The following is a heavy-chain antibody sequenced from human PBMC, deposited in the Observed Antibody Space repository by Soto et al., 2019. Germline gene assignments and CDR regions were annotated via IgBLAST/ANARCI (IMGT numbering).Heavy chain of an antibody. J-gene: IGHJ4*02. CDR1: GYTXSVYY. Sequence: SXKVSFKAAGYTXSVYYIHLVRQAPGQGLEWMGWINPNSGGTNYAQKFQGWVTMTRDTSISTAYMALSRLRSEDTAVYYCARAQRHMVRGVPFDYWGQGTLVTVS. CDR3: ARAQRHMVRGVPFDY. CDR2: INPNSGGT. D-gene: IGHD3-10*01. V-gene: IGHV1-2*04.